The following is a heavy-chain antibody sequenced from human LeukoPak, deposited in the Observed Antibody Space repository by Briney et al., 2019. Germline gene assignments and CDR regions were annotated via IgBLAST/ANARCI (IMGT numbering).Heavy chain of an antibody. V-gene: IGHV3-7*01. CDR2: INQDGSEK. D-gene: IGHD2-15*01. CDR1: GFTFRSHW. CDR3: ARDHVVDGLVFDY. J-gene: IGHJ4*02. Sequence: PGESLRLSCAASGFTFRSHWMSWVRQAPGKGLELVANINQDGSEKYYVDSVKGRFTISRDNAKNSLFLQMNSLRAEDTATYYCARDHVVDGLVFDYWGQGTLVTVSS.